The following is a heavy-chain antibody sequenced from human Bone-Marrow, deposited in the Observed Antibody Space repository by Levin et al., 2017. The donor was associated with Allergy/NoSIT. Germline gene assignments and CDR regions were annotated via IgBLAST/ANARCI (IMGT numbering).Heavy chain of an antibody. J-gene: IGHJ4*02. D-gene: IGHD5-18*01. V-gene: IGHV3-11*01. CDR2: ISSRSTTI. CDR3: AGVDTTMGLI. CDR1: GLTFGDYY. Sequence: PGGSLRLSCAASGLTFGDYYMSWIRQAPGKGLEWVSYISSRSTTIYYADSVKGRFTISRDNAKNSLYLQMNSLRGEDTAVYYCAGVDTTMGLIWGQGTLVTVSS.